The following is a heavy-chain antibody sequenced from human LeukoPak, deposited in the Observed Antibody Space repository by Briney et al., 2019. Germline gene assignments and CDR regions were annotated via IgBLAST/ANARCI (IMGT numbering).Heavy chain of an antibody. V-gene: IGHV3-23*01. D-gene: IGHD6-19*01. Sequence: GASLRLSCAASGFTFSTYAMSWVRQAPGKGRGWVSAISGSGGSTYYADSVKGRFTISRDNSKNTLYLQMNSLRAEDTTVYYCAKDPVGGSGWGQGTLVTVSS. J-gene: IGHJ4*02. CDR2: ISGSGGST. CDR1: GFTFSTYA. CDR3: AKDPVGGSG.